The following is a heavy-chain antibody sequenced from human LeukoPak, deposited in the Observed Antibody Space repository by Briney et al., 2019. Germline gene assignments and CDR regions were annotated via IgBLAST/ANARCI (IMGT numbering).Heavy chain of an antibody. CDR1: GFTFSDYY. J-gene: IGHJ4*02. V-gene: IGHV3-11*01. CDR3: ARLRSSSYYFDY. D-gene: IGHD6-6*01. CDR2: ISSSAINI. Sequence: GGFLRLSCAASGFTFSDYYMSWIRQAPGKGLEWVSFISSSAINIYYADSVKGRFTISRDSAKDSLYLQMNSLRAVDTAVYYCARLRSSSYYFDYWGQGTLVTVSS.